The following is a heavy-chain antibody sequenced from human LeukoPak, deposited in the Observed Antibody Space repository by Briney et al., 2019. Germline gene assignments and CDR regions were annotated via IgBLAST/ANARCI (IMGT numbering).Heavy chain of an antibody. CDR1: GGSSSGGDYF. J-gene: IGHJ5*02. V-gene: IGHV4-30-4*08. D-gene: IGHD6-19*01. CDR2: IYYSGST. CDR3: ARAGIGIEVAGTIHNWFDR. Sequence: PSGTLSLTCTVSGGSSSGGDYFWNWIRQTPGKGLEWIVYIYYSGSTYYNPSLRSRVSISVDTSKNQFSLKLTSVTAADTAVYYCARAGIGIEVAGTIHNWFDRWGQGTQVTVSS.